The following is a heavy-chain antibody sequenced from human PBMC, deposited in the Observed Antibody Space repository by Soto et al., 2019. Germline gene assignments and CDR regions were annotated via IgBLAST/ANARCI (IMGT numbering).Heavy chain of an antibody. CDR2: IKSKAYGGTT. D-gene: IGHD3-22*01. V-gene: IGHV3-49*03. J-gene: IGHJ4*02. CDR1: GFTFGDYA. CDR3: TRDQSHLYYYDSSGYWFPSFSSSFPSYFDY. Sequence: GSLRLSCTASGFTFGDYAVSWFRQAPGKGLEWVGFIKSKAYGGTTDHAASVKGRFTISRDDSKNIAYLQMNSLKTEDTAVYYCTRDQSHLYYYDSSGYWFPSFSSSFPSYFDYWGQGTQVTVSS.